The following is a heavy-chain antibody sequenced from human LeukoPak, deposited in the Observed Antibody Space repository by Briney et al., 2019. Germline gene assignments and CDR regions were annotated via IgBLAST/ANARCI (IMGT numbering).Heavy chain of an antibody. Sequence: ASVKVSCKVSGYTLTELSMHWVRQAPGKGLEWMGGFDPEDGETIYAQKFQGRVTMTEDTSTDTAYMERSSLRSEDTAVYYCARDIAAADAFDIWGQGTMVTVS. D-gene: IGHD6-13*01. CDR1: GYTLTELS. CDR2: FDPEDGET. CDR3: ARDIAAADAFDI. V-gene: IGHV1-24*01. J-gene: IGHJ3*02.